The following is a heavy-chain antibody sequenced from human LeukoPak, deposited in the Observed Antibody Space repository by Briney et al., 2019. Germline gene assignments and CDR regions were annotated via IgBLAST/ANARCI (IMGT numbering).Heavy chain of an antibody. CDR2: INPNSGGT. D-gene: IGHD3-3*01. J-gene: IGHJ5*02. V-gene: IGHV1-2*02. Sequence: ASVKVSCKASGYTFTGYYMHWVRQAPGQGLEWMGWINPNSGGTNYAQKFQGRVTMARDTSISTAYMELSRLRSDDTAVYYCARAHIIYDFWSGYQNNWFDPWGQGTLVTVSS. CDR1: GYTFTGYY. CDR3: ARAHIIYDFWSGYQNNWFDP.